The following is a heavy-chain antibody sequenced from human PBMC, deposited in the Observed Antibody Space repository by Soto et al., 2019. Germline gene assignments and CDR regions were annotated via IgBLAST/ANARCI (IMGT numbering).Heavy chain of an antibody. Sequence: QVQLVQSGAEVKKPGASVKVSCKASGYTFTKYAMHWVRQAPGQRLEGMGWINAGNGDTKYSQSFQGRVTFTRDTSASTAYMELSSLRSEDTALFYCARGNSGRYDVPLFWGQGTLLTVSS. V-gene: IGHV1-3*01. CDR2: INAGNGDT. CDR1: GYTFTKYA. D-gene: IGHD6-19*01. CDR3: ARGNSGRYDVPLF. J-gene: IGHJ4*02.